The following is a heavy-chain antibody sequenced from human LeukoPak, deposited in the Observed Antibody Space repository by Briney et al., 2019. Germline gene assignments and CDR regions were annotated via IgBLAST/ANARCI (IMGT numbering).Heavy chain of an antibody. CDR3: AREATVTTPYFDY. J-gene: IGHJ4*02. Sequence: PGGSLRLSCAASGFTFSDYYMSWIRQAPGKGLEWVSYISSSGSTIYYADSVKGRFTISRDNAKNSLYLQMNSLRAEDTAVYYYAREATVTTPYFDYWGQGTLVTVSS. V-gene: IGHV3-11*01. CDR2: ISSSGSTI. CDR1: GFTFSDYY. D-gene: IGHD4-17*01.